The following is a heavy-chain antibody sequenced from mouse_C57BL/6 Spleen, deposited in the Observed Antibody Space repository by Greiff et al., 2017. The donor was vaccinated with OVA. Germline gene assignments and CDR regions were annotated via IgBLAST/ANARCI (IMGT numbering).Heavy chain of an antibody. CDR2: INPDSSTI. V-gene: IGHV4-1*01. CDR3: ARNYDYDPYYFDY. CDR1: GVDFSRYW. J-gene: IGHJ2*01. Sequence: AAEGVDFSRYWMSWVRRAPGKGLEWIGEINPDSSTINYAPSLKDKFIISRDNAKNTLYLQMSKVRSEDTALYYCARNYDYDPYYFDYWGQGTTLTVSS. D-gene: IGHD2-4*01.